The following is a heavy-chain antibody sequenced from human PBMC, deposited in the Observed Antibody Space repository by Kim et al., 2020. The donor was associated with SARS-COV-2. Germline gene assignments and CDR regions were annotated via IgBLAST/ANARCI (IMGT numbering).Heavy chain of an antibody. V-gene: IGHV3-23*01. D-gene: IGHD4-17*01. CDR1: GFTFSSYA. J-gene: IGHJ6*02. Sequence: GGSLRLSCAASGFTFSSYAMSWVRQAPGKGLEWVSAISGSGGSTYYADSVKGRFTISRDNSKNTLYLQMNSLRAEDTAVYYCAKDLTTVVSYYYYGMDVWGQGTTVTVSS. CDR3: AKDLTTVVSYYYYGMDV. CDR2: ISGSGGST.